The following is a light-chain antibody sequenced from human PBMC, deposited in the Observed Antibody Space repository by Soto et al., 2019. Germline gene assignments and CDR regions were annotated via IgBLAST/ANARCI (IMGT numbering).Light chain of an antibody. V-gene: IGKV1-33*01. Sequence: DIQMTQSPSSLSASVGDRVTITCQARQAISNYLNWYQQKPGKAPKLLIYAASNLETGVPSRFSGSGSGTAFKLTISSRQPEDSATYYCQKYDNRPLPFVQGTKVEIK. J-gene: IGKJ1*01. CDR2: AAS. CDR3: QKYDNRPLP. CDR1: QAISNY.